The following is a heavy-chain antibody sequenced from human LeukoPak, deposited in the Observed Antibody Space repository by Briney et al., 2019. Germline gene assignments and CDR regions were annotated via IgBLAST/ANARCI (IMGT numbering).Heavy chain of an antibody. J-gene: IGHJ6*03. CDR2: IYTSGST. CDR1: GGSISSYY. CDR3: ARAITMDYYYYYYMDV. D-gene: IGHD3-10*01. Sequence: SETLSLTCTVSGGSISSYYWSWIRQPAGKGLEWIGRIYTSGSTNYNPSLKSRVTMSVDTSKNQFSLKLSSVTAADTAVYYCARAITMDYYYYYYMDVWGKGTTVTVSS. V-gene: IGHV4-4*07.